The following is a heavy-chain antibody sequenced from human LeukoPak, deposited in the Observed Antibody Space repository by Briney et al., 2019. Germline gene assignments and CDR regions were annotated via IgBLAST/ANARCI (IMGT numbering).Heavy chain of an antibody. Sequence: PSETLSLTCTVSGGSISSYYWGWIRQPPGKGLEWIGSIYYMGSTNYNPSLKSRVTISVDTSKNQFSLKLYSVTAADTAVYYCARQGYFDWLLSYFDSWGQGTLVTVSS. J-gene: IGHJ4*02. V-gene: IGHV4-39*01. D-gene: IGHD3-9*01. CDR1: GGSISSYY. CDR3: ARQGYFDWLLSYFDS. CDR2: IYYMGST.